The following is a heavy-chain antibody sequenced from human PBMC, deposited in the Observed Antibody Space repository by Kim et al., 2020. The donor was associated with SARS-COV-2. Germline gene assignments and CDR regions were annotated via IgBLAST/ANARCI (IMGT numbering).Heavy chain of an antibody. V-gene: IGHV3-53*01. CDR3: ARDGSEGYYFDY. Sequence: YYADSGKGRFTISRDNSKNTLYLQMNSLRAEDTAVYYCARDGSEGYYFDYWGQGTLVTVSS. J-gene: IGHJ4*02. D-gene: IGHD2-2*03.